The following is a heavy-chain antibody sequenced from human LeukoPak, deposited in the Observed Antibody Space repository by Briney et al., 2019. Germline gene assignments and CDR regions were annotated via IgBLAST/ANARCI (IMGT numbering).Heavy chain of an antibody. V-gene: IGHV3-30*02. CDR1: GFTFSGSG. D-gene: IGHD3-16*01. CDR2: IRYDESVK. Sequence: GGSLRLSCAASGFTFSGSGMHWVRQAPGKGPEWVAFIRYDESVKSYANSVKGRFTGSRDNSKSTLFLQMNNLRAEDTAVYYCARDLPGGAKAFNIWGLGTMVIVSS. CDR3: ARDLPGGAKAFNI. J-gene: IGHJ3*02.